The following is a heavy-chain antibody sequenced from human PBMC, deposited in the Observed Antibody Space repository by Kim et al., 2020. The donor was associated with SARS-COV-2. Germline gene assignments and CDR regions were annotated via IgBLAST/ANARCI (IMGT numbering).Heavy chain of an antibody. CDR3: AKPLYYYDSSGYYFDY. V-gene: IGHV3-30*02. J-gene: IGHJ4*02. D-gene: IGHD3-22*01. Sequence: SVKGRFTISRDNTKNTLDLQMNSLGAEETAVYYCAKPLYYYDSSGYYFDYWGQGTLVTVSS.